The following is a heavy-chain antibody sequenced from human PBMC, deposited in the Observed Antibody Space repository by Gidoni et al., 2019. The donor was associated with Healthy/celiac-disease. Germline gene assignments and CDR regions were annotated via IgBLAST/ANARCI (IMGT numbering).Heavy chain of an antibody. CDR2: ISGSGGST. CDR1: GFTFSSYA. J-gene: IGHJ4*02. V-gene: IGHV3-23*01. CDR3: AKINNVDTAMVTDY. D-gene: IGHD5-18*01. Sequence: SGFTFSSYAMRWVRQAPGKGLEWVSAISGSGGSTYYADSVKGRFTISRDNSKNTLYLQMNSLRAEDTAVYYCAKINNVDTAMVTDYWGQGTLVTVSS.